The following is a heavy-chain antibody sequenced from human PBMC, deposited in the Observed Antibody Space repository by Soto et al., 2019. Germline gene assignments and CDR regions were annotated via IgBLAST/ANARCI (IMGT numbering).Heavy chain of an antibody. CDR1: GGTFSSYA. CDR2: IIPIFGTA. D-gene: IGHD3-22*01. V-gene: IGHV1-69*13. J-gene: IGHJ6*02. Sequence: GASVKVSCKASGGTFSSYAISWVRQAPGQGLEWMGGIIPIFGTANYAQKFQGRVTITADESTSTAYMELSSLRSEDTAVYYCAREAHKVTGLGSGYPPVHYYYYYGMDVWGQGTTVTVSS. CDR3: AREAHKVTGLGSGYPPVHYYYYYGMDV.